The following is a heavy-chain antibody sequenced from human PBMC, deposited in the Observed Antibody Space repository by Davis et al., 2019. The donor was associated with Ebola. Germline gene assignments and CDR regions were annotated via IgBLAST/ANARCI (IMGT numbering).Heavy chain of an antibody. CDR2: IKQDGSEK. Sequence: GGSLRLSCAVSGFTFTNSAMNWVRQAPGKGLEWVANIKQDGSEKYYVDSVKGRFTISRDNAKNSLYLQMNSLRAEDTAVYYCARGWELPRIYFDYWGQGTLVTVSS. D-gene: IGHD1-26*01. V-gene: IGHV3-7*04. CDR1: GFTFTNSA. CDR3: ARGWELPRIYFDY. J-gene: IGHJ4*02.